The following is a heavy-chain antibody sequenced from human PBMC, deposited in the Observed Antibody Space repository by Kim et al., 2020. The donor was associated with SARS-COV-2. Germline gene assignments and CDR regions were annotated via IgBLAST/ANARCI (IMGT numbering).Heavy chain of an antibody. V-gene: IGHV2-5*01. CDR2: K. CDR3: AHRGFLFSYFDY. J-gene: IGHJ4*02. D-gene: IGHD2-21*01. Sequence: KTYSQSLTSRLTITKDTSKNPVVLTMTNMDPVDTATYYCAHRGFLFSYFDYWGQGTLVTVSS.